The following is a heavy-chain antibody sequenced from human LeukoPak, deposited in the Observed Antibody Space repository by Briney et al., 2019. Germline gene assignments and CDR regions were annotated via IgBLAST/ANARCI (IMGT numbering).Heavy chain of an antibody. D-gene: IGHD2-8*01. CDR1: GFTFSSYA. Sequence: GGSLRLSCAASGFTFSSYAMHWVRQAPGKGLEWVAVISYDGSNKYYADSVKGRFTISRDNSKNTLYLQMNSLRAEDTAVYYCAKWSHSAFDIWGQGTMVTVSS. CDR2: ISYDGSNK. V-gene: IGHV3-30*04. CDR3: AKWSHSAFDI. J-gene: IGHJ3*02.